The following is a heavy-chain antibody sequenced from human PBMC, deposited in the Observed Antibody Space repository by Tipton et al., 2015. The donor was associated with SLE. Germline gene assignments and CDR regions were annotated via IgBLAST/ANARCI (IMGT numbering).Heavy chain of an antibody. J-gene: IGHJ5*02. D-gene: IGHD3-16*01. CDR3: ARNPLGGFDP. V-gene: IGHV4-4*07. CDR1: GGSITGYY. Sequence: TLSLTCTVSGGSITGYYWSWIRQPAGKGLEWIGRIYSAGSTNYNPYNPSLKSRTTMSVDTSKNQFSLRLSSVTATDTAVYYCARNPLGGFDPWGQGTLVTVSS. CDR2: IYSAGST.